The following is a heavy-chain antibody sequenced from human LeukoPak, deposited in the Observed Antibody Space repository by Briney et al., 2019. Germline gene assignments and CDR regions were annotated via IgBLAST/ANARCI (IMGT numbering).Heavy chain of an antibody. CDR3: ARVPHDSSGHGDNWFDP. CDR2: IYYSGST. CDR1: AGSISSSSYY. J-gene: IGHJ5*02. V-gene: IGHV4-39*07. D-gene: IGHD3-22*01. Sequence: SYTLPLTCPVSAGSISSSSYYWGWIRQPPGNELKWIGSIYYSGSTYYNPSLKSRVTISVDTSKNQFSLKLSSVTAADTAVYYCARVPHDSSGHGDNWFDPWGQGTLVTVSS.